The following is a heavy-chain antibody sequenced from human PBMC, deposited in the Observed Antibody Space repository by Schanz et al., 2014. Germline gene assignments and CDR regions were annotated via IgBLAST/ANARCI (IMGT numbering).Heavy chain of an antibody. V-gene: IGHV1-18*01. Sequence: QVQLVQSGAEVKTPGASVMISCKASGYTFTRSGISWVRQAPGQGLEWMGWINVYNGDTKFAKTFQDRVTLTTDTSTSTAYMELRSLRSDDTAVYYCARNIIATARAYDIWGQGTMVTVSS. CDR1: GYTFTRSG. CDR2: INVYNGDT. CDR3: ARNIIATARAYDI. J-gene: IGHJ3*02. D-gene: IGHD6-13*01.